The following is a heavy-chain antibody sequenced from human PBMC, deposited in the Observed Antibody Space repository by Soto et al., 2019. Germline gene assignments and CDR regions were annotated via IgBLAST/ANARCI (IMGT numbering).Heavy chain of an antibody. Sequence: SVKVSCKASGFTVTSSAMQWVRQARGQRLEWIGWIVVGSGNTNYAQKFQERVTITRDMSTSTAYMELSSLRSEDTAVYYCAADYYDSSGYHDYWGQGTLVTVSS. V-gene: IGHV1-58*02. CDR2: IVVGSGNT. CDR1: GFTVTSSA. J-gene: IGHJ4*02. CDR3: AADYYDSSGYHDY. D-gene: IGHD3-22*01.